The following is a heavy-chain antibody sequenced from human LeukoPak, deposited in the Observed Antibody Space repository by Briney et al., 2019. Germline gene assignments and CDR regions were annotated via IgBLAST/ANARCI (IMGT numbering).Heavy chain of an antibody. Sequence: SETLSLTCAVYGGSFSGYYWSWIRQPPGKGLEWGGEINHSGSTNYNPSLKSRVTISVDTSKNQFSLKLSSVTAADTAVYYCARYGGRLWVRIEAYFDYWGQGTLVTVSS. D-gene: IGHD4/OR15-4a*01. CDR3: ARYGGRLWVRIEAYFDY. CDR1: GGSFSGYY. J-gene: IGHJ4*02. CDR2: INHSGST. V-gene: IGHV4-34*01.